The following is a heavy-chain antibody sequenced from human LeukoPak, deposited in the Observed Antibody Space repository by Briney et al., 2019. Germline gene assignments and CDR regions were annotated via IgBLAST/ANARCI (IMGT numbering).Heavy chain of an antibody. D-gene: IGHD6-13*01. Sequence: GGSLRLSSAASGFTFDDYAMHWVRPAPGKGLEWVSGISWNSGSIGYAVSVKGRFTISRDNAKNSLYLQMNSLRAEDTALYYCAKDRSIAAAGTWFDYWGQGTLVTVSS. CDR2: ISWNSGSI. V-gene: IGHV3-9*01. CDR1: GFTFDDYA. CDR3: AKDRSIAAAGTWFDY. J-gene: IGHJ5*01.